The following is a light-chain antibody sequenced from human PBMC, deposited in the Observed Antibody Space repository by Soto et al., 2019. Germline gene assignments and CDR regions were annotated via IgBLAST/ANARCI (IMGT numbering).Light chain of an antibody. CDR3: QQYISYPYT. Sequence: DIQMTQFPSTLSASVGDRVTITCRASQTTNTWLAWYQQKPGTAPKLLIYDASSLEGGVPSRFSASGTGTEFTLTISSLQPDDLATYYCQQYISYPYTFGQGTKVDIK. J-gene: IGKJ2*01. V-gene: IGKV1-5*01. CDR2: DAS. CDR1: QTTNTW.